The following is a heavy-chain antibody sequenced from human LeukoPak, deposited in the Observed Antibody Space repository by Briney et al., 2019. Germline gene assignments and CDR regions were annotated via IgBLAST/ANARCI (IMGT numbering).Heavy chain of an antibody. D-gene: IGHD2-15*01. J-gene: IGHJ6*02. Sequence: ASVKVSCKVSGYTLTELSMHWVRQAPGKGLEWMGGFDPEDGETIYAQKFQGRVTMTEDTSTDTAYMELSSLRSEDTAVYYCATDWAGYCSGGSCYSFDYYYYGMDVWGQGTTVTVSS. V-gene: IGHV1-24*01. CDR1: GYTLTELS. CDR2: FDPEDGET. CDR3: ATDWAGYCSGGSCYSFDYYYYGMDV.